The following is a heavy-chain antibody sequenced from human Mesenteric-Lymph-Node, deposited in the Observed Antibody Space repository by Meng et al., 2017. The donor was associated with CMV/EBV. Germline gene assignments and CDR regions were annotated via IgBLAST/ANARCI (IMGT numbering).Heavy chain of an antibody. CDR2: IHSDGSGT. J-gene: IGHJ6*02. CDR1: GFAFSNYW. V-gene: IGHV3-74*01. D-gene: IGHD4-11*01. CDR3: ATTEGTTVTTRASYGMDV. Sequence: GGSLRLSCAASGFAFSNYWVHWVRQAPGKGLVWVSRIHSDGSGTAYADSVKGRFTISRDNAKNSLYLQMNSLRAEDTAVYYCATTEGTTVTTRASYGMDVWGQGTTVTVSS.